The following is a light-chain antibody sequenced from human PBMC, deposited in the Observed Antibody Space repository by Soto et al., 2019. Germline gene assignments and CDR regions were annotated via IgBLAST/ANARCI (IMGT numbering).Light chain of an antibody. J-gene: IGKJ4*01. Sequence: DIVLTQSPATLSLSPGERASLSCRASQSVGNSLAWYQQKLGQPPRLLIYDASTRATGVPARFSGSGSGTYFTLTISSLEPEDFAVYCCQQRTSWPLLTFGGGTKVEIK. CDR2: DAS. CDR1: QSVGNS. V-gene: IGKV3-11*01. CDR3: QQRTSWPLLT.